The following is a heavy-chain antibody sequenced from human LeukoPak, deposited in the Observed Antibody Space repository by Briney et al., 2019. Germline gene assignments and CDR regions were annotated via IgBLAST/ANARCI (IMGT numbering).Heavy chain of an antibody. Sequence: GGSLRLSCAAHGFTIGRYGMHWVRQAPGKGLVWVSRSEGDDSTTTYADSVKGRFTVSRDTAKNTLYLQMNSLRVEDTAVYYCAKLDWLDPWGQGTLVTVSP. V-gene: IGHV3-74*03. CDR2: SEGDDSTT. J-gene: IGHJ5*02. CDR3: AKLDWLDP. CDR1: GFTIGRYG.